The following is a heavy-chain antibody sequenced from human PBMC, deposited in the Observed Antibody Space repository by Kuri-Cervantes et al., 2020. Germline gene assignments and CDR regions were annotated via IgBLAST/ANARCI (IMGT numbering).Heavy chain of an antibody. D-gene: IGHD3-10*01. J-gene: IGHJ6*02. CDR1: GFTFSSYA. V-gene: IGHV3-30-3*01. Sequence: SCAASGFTFSSYAMHWVRQAPGKGLEWVAVISYDGSNKYYADSVKGRFTISRDNSKNTLYLQMNSLRAEDTAVYYCARDPGSGSYQYYYYGMDVWGQGTTVTVSS. CDR3: ARDPGSGSYQYYYYGMDV. CDR2: ISYDGSNK.